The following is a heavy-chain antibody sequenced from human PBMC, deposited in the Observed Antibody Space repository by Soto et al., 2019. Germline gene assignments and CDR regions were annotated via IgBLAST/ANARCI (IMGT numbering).Heavy chain of an antibody. D-gene: IGHD3-9*01. V-gene: IGHV3-30*04. CDR2: ISYDGSNK. Sequence: QVQLVESGGGVVQPGRSLRLSCAASGFTFSSYAMHWVRQAPGKGLEWVAVISYDGSNKYYADSVKGRFTISRDNSKNTLYLQMNSLRAEDTAVYYCAKDPPPDYDILTGYYHTYYYYGMDVWGQGTTVTVSS. CDR3: AKDPPPDYDILTGYYHTYYYYGMDV. J-gene: IGHJ6*02. CDR1: GFTFSSYA.